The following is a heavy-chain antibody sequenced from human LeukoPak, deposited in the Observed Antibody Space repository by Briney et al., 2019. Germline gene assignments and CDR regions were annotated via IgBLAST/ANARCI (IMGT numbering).Heavy chain of an antibody. CDR1: GGSISSYY. CDR3: ASHLDSSGYYSSYAFDI. CDR2: IYYSGDT. J-gene: IGHJ3*02. Sequence: PSETLSLTCTVSGGSISSYYWSWIRQPPGKGLEWIGYIYYSGDTNYNPSLKSRVTISVDTSKNQFSLKLSSVTAADTAVYYCASHLDSSGYYSSYAFDIWGQGTMVTVSS. V-gene: IGHV4-59*08. D-gene: IGHD3-22*01.